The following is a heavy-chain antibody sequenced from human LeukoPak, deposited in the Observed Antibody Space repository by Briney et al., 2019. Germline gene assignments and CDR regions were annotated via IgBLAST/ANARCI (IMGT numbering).Heavy chain of an antibody. CDR3: ANSNWSGYHTDRDI. CDR1: GFTFSSYG. J-gene: IGHJ3*02. CDR2: IRYDGSNK. Sequence: GGSLRLSCAASGFTFSSYGMHWVRQVPAKGLEWVAFIRYDGSNKYYADSVKGRFTISRDNSKNTLYLQMNSLRAEDTAVYYCANSNWSGYHTDRDIWGQGTMVTVSS. D-gene: IGHD3-3*01. V-gene: IGHV3-30*02.